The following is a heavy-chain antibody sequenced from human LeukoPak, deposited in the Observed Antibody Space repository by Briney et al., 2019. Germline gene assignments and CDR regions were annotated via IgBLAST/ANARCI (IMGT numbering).Heavy chain of an antibody. V-gene: IGHV1-24*01. D-gene: IGHD3-9*01. CDR2: FDPEHGEM. CDR3: VTGGPWDLLKY. CDR1: GDTLTELS. Sequence: ASVKVSCKVSGDTLTELSTHWVRQAPGKGLEGMGGFDPEHGEMIYAQKLQGRVTMTEDRSTDTAYMELSSLRSEDTAVYYCVTGGPWDLLKYWGQGTLVTVSS. J-gene: IGHJ4*02.